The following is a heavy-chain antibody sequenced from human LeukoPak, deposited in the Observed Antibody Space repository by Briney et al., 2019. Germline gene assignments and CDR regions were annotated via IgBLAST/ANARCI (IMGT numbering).Heavy chain of an antibody. J-gene: IGHJ4*02. Sequence: LPGGSLRLSCAASGFTFSSYEMNWVRQAPGKGLEWVAVISYDGSNKYYADSVKGRFTISRDNSKNTLYLQMNSLRAEDTAVYYCARDSPGREAIKFDYWGQGTLVTVSS. CDR1: GFTFSSYE. D-gene: IGHD5-24*01. V-gene: IGHV3-30*04. CDR2: ISYDGSNK. CDR3: ARDSPGREAIKFDY.